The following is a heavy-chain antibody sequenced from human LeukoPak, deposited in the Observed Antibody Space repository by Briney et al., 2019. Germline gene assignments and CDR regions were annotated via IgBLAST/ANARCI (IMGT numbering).Heavy chain of an antibody. D-gene: IGHD3-10*01. CDR3: ARVYSTNYYGSGDRPFLFDY. CDR1: GYTFTSYG. J-gene: IGHJ4*02. V-gene: IGHV1-18*01. Sequence: ASVKVSCKTSGYTFTSYGFSWVRQAPGQGLEWMGWISTYYGNTNYAQKLQDRVTMTTDTSTSTAYMELTSLRSDDTAVYYCARVYSTNYYGSGDRPFLFDYWGQGTVVTVSS. CDR2: ISTYYGNT.